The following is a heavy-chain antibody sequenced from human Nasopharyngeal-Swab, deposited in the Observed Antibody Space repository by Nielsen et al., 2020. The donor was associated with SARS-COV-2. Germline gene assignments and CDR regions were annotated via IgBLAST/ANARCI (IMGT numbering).Heavy chain of an antibody. CDR2: INSDGSST. V-gene: IGHV3-74*01. CDR1: GFTFSSYW. CDR3: ARYGRTTVDY. Sequence: GESLKISCAASGFTFSSYWMHWVRQAPGKGLVWVSRINSDGSSTSYADSVKGRFTISRDNAKNTLYLQMNSLRAKDTAVYYCARYGRTTVDYWGQGTLVTVSS. D-gene: IGHD2/OR15-2a*01. J-gene: IGHJ4*02.